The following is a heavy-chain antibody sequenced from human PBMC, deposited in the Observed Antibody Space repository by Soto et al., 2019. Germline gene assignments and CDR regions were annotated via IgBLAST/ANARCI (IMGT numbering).Heavy chain of an antibody. CDR3: ARQHGPTTSENGFDP. CDR2: ISTYSGDT. V-gene: IGHV1-18*01. Sequence: QVHLVQSGVEVKTPGASVKVSCQASGYTFFTYDISWVRQAPGQGLEWMGWISTYSGDTKYAQKFQGRVTMTTDTSTTTAYLELRSLRSDDTAVYYCARQHGPTTSENGFDPGGQGTQVTVSS. D-gene: IGHD5-12*01. CDR1: GYTFFTYD. J-gene: IGHJ5*02.